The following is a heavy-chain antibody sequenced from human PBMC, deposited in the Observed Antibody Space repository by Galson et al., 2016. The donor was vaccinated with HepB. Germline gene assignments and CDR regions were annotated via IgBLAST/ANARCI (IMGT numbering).Heavy chain of an antibody. CDR3: ARGRRGLDFLDH. Sequence: ETLSLTCIVSGXFFXGGSHYCAWIXQPPGKGLAWLALTVHDGSKYYTPSFRGRVTMSADMANNRFSLGLTSVTAADTALYYCARGRRGLDFLDHWGQGTMVTVSS. D-gene: IGHD5-12*01. CDR2: TVHDGSK. V-gene: IGHV4-39*01. J-gene: IGHJ3*01. CDR1: GXFFXGGSHY.